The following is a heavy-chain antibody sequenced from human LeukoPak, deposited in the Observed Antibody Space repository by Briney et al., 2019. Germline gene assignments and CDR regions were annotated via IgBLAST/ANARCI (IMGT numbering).Heavy chain of an antibody. Sequence: PGGALRLSCAASGFTFSNYEMHWVRQAPGKGLGWGSYISSSGSDIYYADSVKGRFTISRDNAKNSLYLHMNRLRAEDTAVYYCARDYGGSSPFDYWGQGTLVTVSS. D-gene: IGHD4-23*01. CDR2: ISSSGSDI. V-gene: IGHV3-48*03. CDR1: GFTFSNYE. J-gene: IGHJ4*02. CDR3: ARDYGGSSPFDY.